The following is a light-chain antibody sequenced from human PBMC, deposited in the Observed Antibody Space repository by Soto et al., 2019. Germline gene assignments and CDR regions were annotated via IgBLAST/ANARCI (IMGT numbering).Light chain of an antibody. V-gene: IGLV3-21*02. CDR1: SIGRRS. CDR3: QVWDSSNDHPI. CDR2: DDS. Sequence: SYELTQPPSVSVAPGQTARITCGGNSIGRRSVHWYQQKPGLAPVLVVYDDSDRPSGIPERLSGSNSGNTATLTISWVEAGDEADYYCQVWDSSNDHPISGGGTKVTVL. J-gene: IGLJ2*01.